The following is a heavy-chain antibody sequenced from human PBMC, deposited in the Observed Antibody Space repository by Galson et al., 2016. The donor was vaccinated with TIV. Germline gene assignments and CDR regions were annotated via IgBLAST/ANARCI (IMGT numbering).Heavy chain of an antibody. J-gene: IGHJ4*02. CDR1: GYRFTNYW. V-gene: IGHV5-51*01. D-gene: IGHD3/OR15-3a*01. CDR3: ARAFWTGNYFFDF. Sequence: QSGAEVKKSGESLKISCKGSGYRFTNYWIGWVRQMPGKGLEWVAIIYPGDSETRYSPSFQGQVTISADKSINTAFVQWGSLKASDTAMYYCARAFWTGNYFFDFWGQGTLVTVSS. CDR2: IYPGDSET.